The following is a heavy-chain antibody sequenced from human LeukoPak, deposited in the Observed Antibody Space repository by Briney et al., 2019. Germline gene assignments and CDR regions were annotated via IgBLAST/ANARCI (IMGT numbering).Heavy chain of an antibody. J-gene: IGHJ4*02. V-gene: IGHV3-23*01. Sequence: WGSLRLSCAVSGFTFRSYDMSWVRQVPGKGLEWVSGISGSGESTYYANSVKGRFTISRDTSKNALYLHMNSLRVEDTAVYYCAKVGQNYHILTYYFDYWGQGTLVTVSS. CDR2: ISGSGEST. CDR3: AKVGQNYHILTYYFDY. D-gene: IGHD3-9*01. CDR1: GFTFRSYD.